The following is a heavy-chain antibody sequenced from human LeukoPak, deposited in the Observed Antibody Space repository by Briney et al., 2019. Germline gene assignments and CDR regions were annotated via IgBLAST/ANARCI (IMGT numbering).Heavy chain of an antibody. CDR1: GGPISSSSYY. D-gene: IGHD3-22*01. Sequence: SETLSLTCSVSGGPISSSSYYWGWIRQPPGKGLEWVGYIYYSGSTYYNPSLKSRVTISVDTSKNQFSLKLRSVTAADTAVYYCARDNYYDSTGYTDYWGQGTLVTVSS. CDR2: IYYSGST. J-gene: IGHJ4*02. CDR3: ARDNYYDSTGYTDY. V-gene: IGHV4-39*07.